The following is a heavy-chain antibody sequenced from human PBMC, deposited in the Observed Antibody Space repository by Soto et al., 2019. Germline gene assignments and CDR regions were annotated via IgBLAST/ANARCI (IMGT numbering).Heavy chain of an antibody. V-gene: IGHV4-59*11. CDR2: IYHSGST. Sequence: QVQLQESGPGLVKTSETLSLTCTVSGGSITSHYWSWIRQSPGKGLESIGYIYHSGSTNYNPSFKSRVSTSVHTSKNQCSLKLTSVTAAGAAVYYCARGNDLLYYWGQGIQVTVSA. CDR1: GGSITSHY. J-gene: IGHJ4*02. D-gene: IGHD1-1*01. CDR3: ARGNDLLYY.